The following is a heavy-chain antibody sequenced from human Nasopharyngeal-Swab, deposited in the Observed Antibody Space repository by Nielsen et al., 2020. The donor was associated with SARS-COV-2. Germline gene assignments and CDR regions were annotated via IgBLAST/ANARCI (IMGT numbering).Heavy chain of an antibody. V-gene: IGHV3-33*01. J-gene: IGHJ6*02. CDR3: GRDPPESGDALDV. CDR2: IWADGSTQ. CDR1: GFRFSDHA. D-gene: IGHD5-12*01. Sequence: GGSLRLSCAASGFRFSDHAMHWVRQAPGKGLEWVTFIWADGSTQDYADSVKGRFTIPRDNSKDTVYLQMNGLRAEDTAVYYCGRDPPESGDALDVWGQGTTVTSP.